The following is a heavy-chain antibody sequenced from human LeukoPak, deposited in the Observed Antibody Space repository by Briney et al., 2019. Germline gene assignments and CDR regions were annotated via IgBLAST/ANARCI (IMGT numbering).Heavy chain of an antibody. CDR2: ISSSGSTI. J-gene: IGHJ4*02. CDR1: GFTFSDYY. D-gene: IGHD3-9*01. V-gene: IGHV3-11*01. CDR3: ARDLGTQPLPRYFDWSPYFDY. Sequence: PGGSLRLSCAASGFTFSDYYMSWIRQAPGKGLEWVSYISSSGSTIYYADSVKGRFTISRDNAKNSLYLQMNSLRAEDTAVYYCARDLGTQPLPRYFDWSPYFDYWGQGTLVTVSS.